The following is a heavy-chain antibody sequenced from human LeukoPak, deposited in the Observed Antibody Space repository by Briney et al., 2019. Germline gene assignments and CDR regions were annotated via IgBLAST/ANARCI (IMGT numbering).Heavy chain of an antibody. D-gene: IGHD1-26*01. V-gene: IGHV1-46*01. J-gene: IGHJ5*02. Sequence: ASVKVSCKASGYSFTSHYMHWVRQAPGQGLEWLGLINPSGSSTLYAQKFQGRVTMTRDMSTTTDYMELSSLRSEDTAVYYCARDNSVGDVAWWFDPWGQGTLVTDSS. CDR1: GYSFTSHY. CDR3: ARDNSVGDVAWWFDP. CDR2: INPSGSST.